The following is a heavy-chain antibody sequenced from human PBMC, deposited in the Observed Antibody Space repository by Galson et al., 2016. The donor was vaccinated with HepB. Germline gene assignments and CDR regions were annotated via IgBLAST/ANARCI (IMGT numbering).Heavy chain of an antibody. J-gene: IGHJ4*02. CDR3: AKGGIVGASFDY. V-gene: IGHV3-23*01. D-gene: IGHD1-26*01. Sequence: SLRLSCAASGFTFSSYAMSWVRQAPGKGMEWVSTISGSGGITYYADSVKGRFTIFRDSSKSTLYLQLNSLRAEDTAVYYCAKGGIVGASFDYWGQGTLVTVSS. CDR1: GFTFSSYA. CDR2: ISGSGGIT.